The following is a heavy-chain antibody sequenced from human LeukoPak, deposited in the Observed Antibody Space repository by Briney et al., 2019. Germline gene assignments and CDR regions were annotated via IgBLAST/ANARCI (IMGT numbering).Heavy chain of an antibody. D-gene: IGHD3-9*01. CDR3: ARDHDWAFDL. CDR2: INHNAEMI. CDR1: GFPFGSYV. Sequence: GGSLRLSCEGSGFPFGSYVMSWVRQAPGKGLEWIAYINHNAEMIFYPDFVKGRFTISRDNPMKSLYLQMNVLRYEDTAIYYCARDHDWAFDLWGQGTLVTVSS. J-gene: IGHJ4*02. V-gene: IGHV3-48*02.